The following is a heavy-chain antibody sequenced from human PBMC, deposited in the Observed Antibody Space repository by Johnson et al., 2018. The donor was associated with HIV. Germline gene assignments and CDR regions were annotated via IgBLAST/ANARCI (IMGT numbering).Heavy chain of an antibody. CDR1: GFTFSSYG. D-gene: IGHD1-26*01. V-gene: IGHV3-30*03. CDR2: ISYDGSNK. Sequence: VQLVESGGGVVQPGRSLRLSCAASGFTFSSYGMHWVRQAPGKGLAWVAVISYDGSNKYYPGSVKGRFTLSRENAKNSLYIQMHSLRAGDTAVYYCARGIVGATYAFYIWGQGTMVTVSS. J-gene: IGHJ3*02. CDR3: ARGIVGATYAFYI.